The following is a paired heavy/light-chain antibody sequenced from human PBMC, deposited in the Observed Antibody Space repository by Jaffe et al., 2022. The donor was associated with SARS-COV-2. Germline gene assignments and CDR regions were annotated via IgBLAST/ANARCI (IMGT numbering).Heavy chain of an antibody. J-gene: IGHJ4*02. CDR2: IYPGDSDT. Sequence: EVHLVQSGGEVKQPGESLKISCKGSGYKFTNFWIGWVRQMPGKGLEWMGIIYPGDSDTRYSPSFQGQVTISADKSITTAYLQWSSLKASDTAMYYCAITYNTGSLFDYWGQGTLVTVSS. D-gene: IGHD6-19*01. CDR3: AITYNTGSLFDY. CDR1: GYKFTNFW. V-gene: IGHV5-51*01.
Light chain of an antibody. CDR3: CSYADSVL. CDR2: EGS. Sequence: QSALTQPASVSGSLGQSITISCTGTSSDVGSYNLVSWYQQHPGKAPKLMIYEGSERPSGVSSRFSGSKSGNTASLTISGLQAEDEADYYCCSYADSVLFGGGTKLTVL. J-gene: IGLJ2*01. V-gene: IGLV2-23*01. CDR1: SSDVGSYNL.